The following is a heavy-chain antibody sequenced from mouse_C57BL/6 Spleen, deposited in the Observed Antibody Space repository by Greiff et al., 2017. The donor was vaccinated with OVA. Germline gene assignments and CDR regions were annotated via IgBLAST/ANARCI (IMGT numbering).Heavy chain of an antibody. V-gene: IGHV10-1*01. CDR3: VRHGDYDDAY. D-gene: IGHD2-4*01. Sequence: EVKLVESGGGLVQPKGSLKLSCAASGFSFNTYAMNWVRQAPGKGLEWVARIRSKSNNYATYYADSVKDRFTISRDDSESMLYLQMNNLKTEDTAMYYCVRHGDYDDAYWGQGTLVTVSA. CDR1: GFSFNTYA. CDR2: IRSKSNNYAT. J-gene: IGHJ3*01.